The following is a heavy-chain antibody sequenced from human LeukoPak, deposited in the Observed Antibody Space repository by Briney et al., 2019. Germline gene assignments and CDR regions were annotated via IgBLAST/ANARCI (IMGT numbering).Heavy chain of an antibody. Sequence: SETLSLTCAVYGGSFSGYYWSWIRQPPGKGLEWIGEINHSGSTNYNPSLKSRVTISVDTSKNQFSLKLSSVTAADTAVYYCASLVGATTNYWGQGTQVTVSS. CDR2: INHSGST. CDR1: GGSFSGYY. V-gene: IGHV4-34*01. D-gene: IGHD1-26*01. CDR3: ASLVGATTNY. J-gene: IGHJ4*02.